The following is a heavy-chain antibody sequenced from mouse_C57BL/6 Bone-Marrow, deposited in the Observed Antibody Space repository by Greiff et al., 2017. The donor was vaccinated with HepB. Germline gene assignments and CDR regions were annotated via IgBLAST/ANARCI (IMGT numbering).Heavy chain of an antibody. Sequence: VQLQQPGAELVKPGASVKLSCKASGYTFTSYWMHWVKQRPGQGLEWIGMIHPNSGSTNYNEKFKSKATLTVDKSSSTAYMQLSSLTSEDSAVYYCARTQVTTVVADGAMDYWGQGTSVTVSS. CDR3: ARTQVTTVVADGAMDY. CDR2: IHPNSGST. D-gene: IGHD1-1*01. J-gene: IGHJ4*01. V-gene: IGHV1-64*01. CDR1: GYTFTSYW.